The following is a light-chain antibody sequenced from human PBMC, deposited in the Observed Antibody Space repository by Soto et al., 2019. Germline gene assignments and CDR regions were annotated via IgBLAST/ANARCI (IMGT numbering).Light chain of an antibody. CDR2: STS. CDR1: PGAVTSGYY. CDR3: LIYYGGAQLGV. J-gene: IGLJ2*01. V-gene: IGLV7-43*01. Sequence: QTVVTQEPSLTVSPGGTGTLTCASSPGAVTSGYYPNLFQQKPGKAPRALIYSTSNKHTWTPARFSGSLLGGKSALTLSGVQPEEEAEYYCLIYYGGAQLGVFGGGSQRTVL.